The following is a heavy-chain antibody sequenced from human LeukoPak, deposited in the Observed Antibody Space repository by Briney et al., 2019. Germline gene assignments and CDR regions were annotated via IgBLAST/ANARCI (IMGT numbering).Heavy chain of an antibody. Sequence: SETLSLTCTVSGGSISSSSYYRGWIRQPPGKGLEWIGSIYYSGSTYYNPSLKSRVTISVDTSKNQFSLKLSSVTAADTAVYYCARIHDSSDPWGQGTLVTVSS. V-gene: IGHV4-39*07. CDR2: IYYSGST. J-gene: IGHJ4*02. D-gene: IGHD3-22*01. CDR1: GGSISSSSYY. CDR3: ARIHDSSDP.